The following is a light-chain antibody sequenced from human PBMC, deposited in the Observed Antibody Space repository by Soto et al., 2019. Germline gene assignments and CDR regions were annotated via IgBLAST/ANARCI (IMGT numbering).Light chain of an antibody. Sequence: DIQMTQSPSSLSASVGDRVTITCRASQGISNYLAWYQQKPGKVPKLLIYAASTLQSGVKSRFSGSGSGTDFTLTSSSLQPEDVATYYCQKYNSPPFTFGPGTKVGIK. V-gene: IGKV1-27*01. J-gene: IGKJ3*01. CDR3: QKYNSPPFT. CDR1: QGISNY. CDR2: AAS.